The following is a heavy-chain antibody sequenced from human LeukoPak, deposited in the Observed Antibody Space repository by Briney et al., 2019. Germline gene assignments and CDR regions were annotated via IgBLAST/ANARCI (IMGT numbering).Heavy chain of an antibody. CDR3: AKSPCGGDCSAKDYYYYYGMDV. D-gene: IGHD2-21*02. V-gene: IGHV1-69*04. J-gene: IGHJ6*02. Sequence: ASVKVSCKASGGTFSSYAISWVRQAPGQGLEWMGRIIPILGIANYAQKFQGRVTITADKSTSTAYMELSSLRSEDTAVYYCAKSPCGGDCSAKDYYYYYGMDVWGQGTTVTVSS. CDR1: GGTFSSYA. CDR2: IIPILGIA.